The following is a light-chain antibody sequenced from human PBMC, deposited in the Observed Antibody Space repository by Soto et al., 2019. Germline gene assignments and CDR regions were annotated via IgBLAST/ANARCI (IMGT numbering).Light chain of an antibody. CDR2: EDT. J-gene: IGLJ3*02. CDR3: CSYAGRSTWV. V-gene: IGLV2-23*01. CDR1: SSDVGSFQF. Sequence: QSALTQPASVSGSPGQSITISCTGTSSDVGSFQFVSWYQQHPGKVPKVMIYEDTKRPSGVSNRFSGSKSGNTASLTISGLQAEDEADYYCCSYAGRSTWVFGGGTKLTVL.